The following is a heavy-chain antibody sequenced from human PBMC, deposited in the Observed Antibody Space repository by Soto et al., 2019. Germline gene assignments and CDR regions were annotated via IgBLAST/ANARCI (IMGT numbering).Heavy chain of an antibody. CDR3: ARSPYYDILTGYYRNNWFDP. D-gene: IGHD3-9*01. V-gene: IGHV4-34*01. CDR2: INHSGST. Sequence: SETLSLTCAVYGGSFSGYYWSWIRQPPGKGLGWIGEINHSGSTNYNPSLKSRVTISVDTSKNQFSLKLSSVTAADTAVYYCARSPYYDILTGYYRNNWFDPWGQGTPVTVSS. CDR1: GGSFSGYY. J-gene: IGHJ5*02.